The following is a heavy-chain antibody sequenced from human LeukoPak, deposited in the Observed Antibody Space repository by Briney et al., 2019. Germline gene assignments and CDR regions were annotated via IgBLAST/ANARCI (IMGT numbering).Heavy chain of an antibody. CDR1: GYTFTGNY. V-gene: IGHV1-2*02. Sequence: GASVKVSCEASGYTFTGNYMHWVRQAPGQGLEWMGWINPNSGGTNYAQKFQGRVTMTRDTSISTVYMELSSLRSDDTAVYYCARPFYNILTGYYNPFDYWGQGTLVTVSS. CDR2: INPNSGGT. CDR3: ARPFYNILTGYYNPFDY. D-gene: IGHD3-9*01. J-gene: IGHJ4*02.